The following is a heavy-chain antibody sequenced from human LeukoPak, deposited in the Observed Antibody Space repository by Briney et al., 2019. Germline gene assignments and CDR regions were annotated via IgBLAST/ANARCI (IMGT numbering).Heavy chain of an antibody. Sequence: GVSLRLSCAASRFTFSTYAMHWVRQAPGKGLEWVAVLSYDGGNKNYADSVKGRFTISRDNSKNMMYLQMDSLRAEDTAVYYCARDRSPAIAVAVPFDYWGQGTLVTVSS. CDR1: RFTFSTYA. V-gene: IGHV3-30-3*01. J-gene: IGHJ4*02. CDR2: LSYDGGNK. CDR3: ARDRSPAIAVAVPFDY. D-gene: IGHD6-19*01.